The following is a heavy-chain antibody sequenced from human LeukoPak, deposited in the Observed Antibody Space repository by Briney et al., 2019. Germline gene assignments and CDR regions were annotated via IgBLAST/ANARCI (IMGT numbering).Heavy chain of an antibody. CDR1: GFTFRSYA. CDR2: ISGSGGST. Sequence: GGSLRLSCAASGFTFRSYAMSWVRQAPGKGLEWVSAISGSGGSTYYADSVKGRFTISRDNSKNTLYLQMNSLRAEDTAVYYCAKDLQGSGWYPYYFDYWGQGTLVTVSS. J-gene: IGHJ4*02. CDR3: AKDLQGSGWYPYYFDY. D-gene: IGHD6-19*01. V-gene: IGHV3-23*01.